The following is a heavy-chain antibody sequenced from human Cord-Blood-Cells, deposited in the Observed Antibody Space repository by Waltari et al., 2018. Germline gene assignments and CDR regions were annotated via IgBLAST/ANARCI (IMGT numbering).Heavy chain of an antibody. Sequence: QVQLVQSGAEVKKPGSSVKVSCKASGGTFSSYAISWVRQAPGQGLEWMGGISPILGTANYAQKCQGRVTITADESTSTAYMELSSLRAEDTAVYYCALPRSGWNFDYWGQGTLVTVSS. V-gene: IGHV1-69*01. CDR1: GGTFSSYA. J-gene: IGHJ4*02. CDR2: ISPILGTA. CDR3: ALPRSGWNFDY. D-gene: IGHD3-10*01.